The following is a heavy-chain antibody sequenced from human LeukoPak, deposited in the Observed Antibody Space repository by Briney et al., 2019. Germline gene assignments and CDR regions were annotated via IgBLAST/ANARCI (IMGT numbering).Heavy chain of an antibody. D-gene: IGHD3-16*01. Sequence: GGSLRLSCAASGFTFSDYYMSWIRQAPGKGLEWVSYISSSGSTIYYADSVKGRFTISRDNAKNSLYLQMNSLRAEDTAAYYCASGYDYVWGSYPSHFDYWGQGTLVTVSS. V-gene: IGHV3-11*04. CDR3: ASGYDYVWGSYPSHFDY. J-gene: IGHJ4*02. CDR2: ISSSGSTI. CDR1: GFTFSDYY.